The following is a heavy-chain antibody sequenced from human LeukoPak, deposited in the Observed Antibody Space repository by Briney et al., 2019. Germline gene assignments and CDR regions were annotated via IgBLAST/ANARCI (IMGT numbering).Heavy chain of an antibody. J-gene: IGHJ6*02. CDR2: VSQTGSGRT. V-gene: IGHV4-34*01. CDR1: GGSFSGYY. Sequence: SETLSLTCGVYGGSFSGYYWSWIRQPPGKGLEWIGEVSQTGSGRTNYNPSLKSRVTISVDTSKNQFSLKLSSVTAADTAVYYCARLSPDYYYYGMDVWGQGTTVTVSS. CDR3: ARLSPDYYYYGMDV.